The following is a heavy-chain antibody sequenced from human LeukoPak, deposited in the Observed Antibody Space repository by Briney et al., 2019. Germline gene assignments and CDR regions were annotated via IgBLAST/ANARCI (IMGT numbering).Heavy chain of an antibody. Sequence: GGSLRLSCAASGFTFSGSAMEWVRQAPGKGLEWIGRIGRKTNNYATVYAVSMEGRFTMSRDDSKNTAYLQMNSLKTEDTAVYYCIAPIVTFHDYWGQGTLVTVSS. CDR3: IAPIVTFHDY. D-gene: IGHD2/OR15-2a*01. J-gene: IGHJ4*02. CDR2: IGRKTNNYAT. CDR1: GFTFSGSA. V-gene: IGHV3-73*01.